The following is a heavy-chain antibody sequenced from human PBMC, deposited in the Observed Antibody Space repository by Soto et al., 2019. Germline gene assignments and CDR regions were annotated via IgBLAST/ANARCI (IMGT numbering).Heavy chain of an antibody. CDR2: ISYDGSNK. D-gene: IGHD6-19*01. Sequence: PVGSLRLSCASSVFTFSSYAMHCVRHSPGKWLEWVAVISYDGSNKYYADSVKGRFTISRDNSKNTLYLQMNSLRAEDTAVYYCARSPFGSGWYEKQNYFDYWGQGTLVNVSS. J-gene: IGHJ4*02. V-gene: IGHV3-30-3*01. CDR3: ARSPFGSGWYEKQNYFDY. CDR1: VFTFSSYA.